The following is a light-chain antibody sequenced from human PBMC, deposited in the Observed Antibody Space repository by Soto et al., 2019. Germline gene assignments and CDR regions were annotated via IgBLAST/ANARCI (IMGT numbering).Light chain of an antibody. Sequence: IHMTQSPSSLSASLGDIVTITFRASQGISNYLAWYQQKPGKVPKLLIYAASTLQSGVPSRFSGSGPGTDFTLTISSLQPEDVATYYCQKYNSAPRTFGQGTKVDIK. J-gene: IGKJ1*01. CDR1: QGISNY. CDR3: QKYNSAPRT. CDR2: AAS. V-gene: IGKV1-27*01.